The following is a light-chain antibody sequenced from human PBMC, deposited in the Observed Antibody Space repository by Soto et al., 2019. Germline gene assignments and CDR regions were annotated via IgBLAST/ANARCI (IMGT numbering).Light chain of an antibody. CDR3: GSYTSSSTLYV. V-gene: IGLV2-14*01. CDR2: DVS. Sequence: QSALTQPASVSGSPGQSITISCTGTSSDVGGSNYVSWYQQHPGKAPKLMIYDVSNRPSGVSNRFSGSKSGNTVSLTISGLQAEDEADYYCGSYTSSSTLYVFGTGTKLNVL. CDR1: SSDVGGSNY. J-gene: IGLJ1*01.